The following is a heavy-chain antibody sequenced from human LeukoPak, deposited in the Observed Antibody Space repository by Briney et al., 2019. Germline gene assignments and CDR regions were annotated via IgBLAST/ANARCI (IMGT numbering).Heavy chain of an antibody. CDR3: ARVYQDAFDI. V-gene: IGHV3-13*01. Sequence: GGTLRLSCAASGFTFSSYDMHWVRHDTGKGLEWVSAIGTAGDTYYPGSVKGRFTISRENAKNSLYLQMNSLRAGDTAVYYCARVYQDAFDIWGQGTMVTVSS. CDR2: IGTAGDT. J-gene: IGHJ3*02. D-gene: IGHD2-2*01. CDR1: GFTFSSYD.